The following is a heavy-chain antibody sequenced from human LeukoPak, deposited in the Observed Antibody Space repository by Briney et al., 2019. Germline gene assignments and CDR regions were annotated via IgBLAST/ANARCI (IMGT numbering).Heavy chain of an antibody. CDR1: GGSISSYY. V-gene: IGHV4-4*07. Sequence: NPSETLSLTCTVSGGSISSYYWSWIRQPAGKGLEWIGRIYTSGSTNYNPSLKSRVTMSVDTSKNQFSLKLSSVTAADTAVYYCARHPVGSGYYYSPFQHWGQGTLVTVSS. CDR3: ARHPVGSGYYYSPFQH. CDR2: IYTSGST. J-gene: IGHJ1*01. D-gene: IGHD3-22*01.